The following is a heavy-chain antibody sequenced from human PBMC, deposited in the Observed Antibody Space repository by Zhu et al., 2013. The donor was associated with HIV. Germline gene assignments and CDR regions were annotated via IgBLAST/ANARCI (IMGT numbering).Heavy chain of an antibody. Sequence: QVQLVQSGAEVKKPGASVKVSCKASGYTFTGYYMHWVRQAPGQGLEWMGWINPNSGGTNYAQKFQGRVTMTRDTSISTAYMELSRLRPDDTAVYYCARDNRFGYCSSTSCYGRGFDPWGQGTLVTVSS. CDR3: ARDNRFGYCSSTSCYGRGFDP. J-gene: IGHJ5*02. CDR1: GYTFTGYY. V-gene: IGHV1-2*02. D-gene: IGHD2-2*03. CDR2: INPNSGGT.